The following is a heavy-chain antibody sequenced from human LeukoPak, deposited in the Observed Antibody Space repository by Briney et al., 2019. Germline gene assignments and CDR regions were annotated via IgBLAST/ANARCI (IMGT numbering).Heavy chain of an antibody. J-gene: IGHJ4*02. CDR2: ISSSGSTI. CDR3: VRDKHYYDSNGYGYYFDY. Sequence: PGGSLRLSCAASGFTFRSYEMNWVRLAPGKGLEWISYISSSGSTIYYADSVKGRFTISRDNAKNSLYLQMNSLRAEDTAVYYCVRDKHYYDSNGYGYYFDYWGQGTLVTVSS. CDR1: GFTFRSYE. V-gene: IGHV3-48*03. D-gene: IGHD3-22*01.